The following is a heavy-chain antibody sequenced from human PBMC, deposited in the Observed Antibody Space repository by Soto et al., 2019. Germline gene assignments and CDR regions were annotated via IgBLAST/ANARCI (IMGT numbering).Heavy chain of an antibody. CDR1: GYTFTGYY. CDR3: VAGVAYSSDDAFDI. CDR2: INPNSGGT. Sequence: EASVKVSCKASGYTFTGYYMHWVRQAPGQGLEWMGWINPNSGGTNYAQKFQGWVTMTRDTSISTAYMELSRLRSDDTAVYYCVAGVAYSSDDAFDIWGQGTMVTVSS. J-gene: IGHJ3*02. V-gene: IGHV1-2*04. D-gene: IGHD6-25*01.